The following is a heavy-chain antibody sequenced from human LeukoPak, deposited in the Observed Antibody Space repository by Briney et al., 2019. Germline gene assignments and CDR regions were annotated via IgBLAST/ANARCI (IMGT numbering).Heavy chain of an antibody. V-gene: IGHV4-59*01. CDR3: ASMDYYYGMDV. J-gene: IGHJ6*02. D-gene: IGHD3-10*01. CDR2: IYYSGST. CDR1: GGSLSSYY. Sequence: SETLSLTCTVSGGSLSSYYWSWIRQPPGKGLEWIGYIYYSGSTNYNPSLKSRVTISVDTSKNQFSLKLSYVTAADTAVYYCASMDYYYGMDVWGQGTTVTVSS.